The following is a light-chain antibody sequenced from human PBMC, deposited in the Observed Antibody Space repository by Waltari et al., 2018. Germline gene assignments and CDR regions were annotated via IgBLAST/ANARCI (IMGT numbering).Light chain of an antibody. CDR1: HDISNY. Sequence: DIHMTQSPSSLSASVGDRVTITCQASHDISNYLNWYHQKPGKAPKLLIYDASNLETGVPARFSGSGAGTDFTFTISRLKPEDIATYYCQQYDNLPFTFGPGTKVDIK. CDR2: DAS. J-gene: IGKJ3*01. V-gene: IGKV1-33*01. CDR3: QQYDNLPFT.